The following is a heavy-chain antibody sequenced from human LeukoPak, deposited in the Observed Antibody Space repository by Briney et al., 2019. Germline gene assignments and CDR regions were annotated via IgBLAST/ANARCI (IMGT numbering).Heavy chain of an antibody. CDR3: ARSAWYSSSWYSPYYYYYYMDV. CDR2: ISYDGSNK. J-gene: IGHJ6*03. Sequence: GGSLRLSCAASGFTFSSYAMHWVRQAPGKGLEWVAVISYDGSNKYYADSVKGRFTISRDNSKNTLYLQMNSLRAEDTAVYYCARSAWYSSSWYSPYYYYYYMDVWGKGTTVTVSS. CDR1: GFTFSSYA. V-gene: IGHV3-30*04. D-gene: IGHD6-13*01.